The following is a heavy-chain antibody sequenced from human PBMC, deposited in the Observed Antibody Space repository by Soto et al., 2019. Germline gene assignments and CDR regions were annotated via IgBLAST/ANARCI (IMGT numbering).Heavy chain of an antibody. Sequence: LRLSCAASGFTFSSYWMSWVRQAPGKGLEWVANIKQDGSEKYYVDSVKGRFTIFRDNAKNSLYLQMNSLRAEDTAVYYCARDRLYYYDSSGYNFDYWGQGTLVTISS. J-gene: IGHJ4*02. CDR3: ARDRLYYYDSSGYNFDY. CDR1: GFTFSSYW. V-gene: IGHV3-7*03. D-gene: IGHD3-22*01. CDR2: IKQDGSEK.